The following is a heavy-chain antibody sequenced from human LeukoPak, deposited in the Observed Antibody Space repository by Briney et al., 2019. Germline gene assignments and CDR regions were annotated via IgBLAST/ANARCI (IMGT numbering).Heavy chain of an antibody. J-gene: IGHJ5*02. CDR2: IYYSGST. Sequence: SETLSLTCTVSGGSISSSSYYWGWIRQPPGKGLEWIGSIYYSGSTYYNPSLKSRVTISVDTSKKQFSLKLSSVTAADTAVYYCARGAENWFDPWGQGTLVTVPS. CDR3: ARGAENWFDP. CDR1: GGSISSSSYY. V-gene: IGHV4-39*07.